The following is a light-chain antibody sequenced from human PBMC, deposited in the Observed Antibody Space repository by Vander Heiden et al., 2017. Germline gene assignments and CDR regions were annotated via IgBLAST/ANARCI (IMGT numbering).Light chain of an antibody. CDR3: QQRSNWPPIT. CDR2: DAS. Sequence: EIVLTQSPATLSLSPGERATLSCRASQSVSTYLGWYQQKPGQAPRLLIYDASNRATGIPARFRGSGSGTDFTLTISSLEPEDFAVYYCQQRSNWPPITFGEGTRLEMK. CDR1: QSVSTY. V-gene: IGKV3-11*01. J-gene: IGKJ5*01.